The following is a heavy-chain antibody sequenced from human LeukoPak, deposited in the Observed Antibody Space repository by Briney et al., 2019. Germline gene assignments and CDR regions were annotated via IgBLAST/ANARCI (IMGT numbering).Heavy chain of an antibody. V-gene: IGHV1-18*01. CDR3: ARDVVIAVAGTGWYFDL. D-gene: IGHD6-19*01. CDR1: GYTFTSYG. J-gene: IGHJ2*01. Sequence: ASVKVSCKASGYTFTSYGISWVRQAPGQGLGGMGWISAYNGNTNYAQKLQGRVTMTTDTSTSTAYMELRSLRSDDTAVNYCARDVVIAVAGTGWYFDLWGRGTLVTVSS. CDR2: ISAYNGNT.